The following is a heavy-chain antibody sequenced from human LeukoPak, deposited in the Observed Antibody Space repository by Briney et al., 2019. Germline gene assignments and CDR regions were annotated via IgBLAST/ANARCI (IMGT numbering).Heavy chain of an antibody. J-gene: IGHJ4*02. D-gene: IGHD5-24*01. CDR2: IYYNGAT. CDR3: ARVLTDGYSRPLIDY. V-gene: IGHV4-59*08. CDR1: GGSISGYF. Sequence: PSETLSLTCTVSGGSISGYFWSCSRQPPGKGLEWIGYIYYNGATLYSPSFKSRVTMSVDTSKEQFSLKLSSVTAADTAVYYCARVLTDGYSRPLIDYWGQGTLVTVSS.